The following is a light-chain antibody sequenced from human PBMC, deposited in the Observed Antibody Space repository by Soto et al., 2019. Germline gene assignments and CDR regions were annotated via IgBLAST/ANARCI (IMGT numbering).Light chain of an antibody. V-gene: IGLV3-21*04. CDR1: NIGSDS. J-gene: IGLJ1*01. CDR2: YDS. CDR3: QVWDTTTNHPV. Sequence: SYELIQPPSVSVAPGKTARITCGGNNIGSDSVNWYLQKPGQAPVLVIYYDSDRPAGIPERLSGSKSRNTATLTITGVDAGHEAEYYCQVWDTTTNHPVFGTGTKLTVL.